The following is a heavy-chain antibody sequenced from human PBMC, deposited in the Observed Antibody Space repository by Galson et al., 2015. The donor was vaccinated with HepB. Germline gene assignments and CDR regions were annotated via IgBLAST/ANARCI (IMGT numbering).Heavy chain of an antibody. V-gene: IGHV3-23*01. Sequence: SLRLSCAASGFTFSNHAMSWVRQAPGKGLEWVSGTSGKGDATYYADSVKGRFTISRDNSKNTLYLQMNSLRADDTAVYYCAKDPYSNYFSWFDPWGQGTLVTVSS. CDR2: TSGKGDAT. D-gene: IGHD4-11*01. J-gene: IGHJ5*02. CDR1: GFTFSNHA. CDR3: AKDPYSNYFSWFDP.